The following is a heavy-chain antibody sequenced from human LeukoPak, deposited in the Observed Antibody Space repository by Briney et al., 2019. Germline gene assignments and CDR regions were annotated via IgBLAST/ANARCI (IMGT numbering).Heavy chain of an antibody. CDR3: ARSLTTGHPHWFPEPPGDAKSDY. D-gene: IGHD1-14*01. CDR1: GGTFSSYA. CDR2: IIPIFGTA. V-gene: IGHV1-69*13. J-gene: IGHJ4*02. Sequence: ASVKVSCKASGGTFSSYAISWVRQAPGQGLEWMGGIIPIFGTANYAQKFQGRVTITADESTSTAYMELSSLRSEDTAVYYCARSLTTGHPHWFPEPPGDAKSDYWGQGTLVTVSS.